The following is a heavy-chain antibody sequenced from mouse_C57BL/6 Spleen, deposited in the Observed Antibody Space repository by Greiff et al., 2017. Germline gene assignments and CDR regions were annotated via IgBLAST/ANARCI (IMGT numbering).Heavy chain of an antibody. D-gene: IGHD2-3*01. Sequence: VQLQQSGAELVRPGASVKLSCTASGFNIKDDYMHWVKQRPEQGLEWIGWIDPENGDTEYASKFQGKATITADTSSNTAYLQLSSLTSEDTAVYYCTTRDGYYWGQGTLVTVSA. J-gene: IGHJ3*01. CDR2: IDPENGDT. V-gene: IGHV14-4*01. CDR3: TTRDGYY. CDR1: GFNIKDDY.